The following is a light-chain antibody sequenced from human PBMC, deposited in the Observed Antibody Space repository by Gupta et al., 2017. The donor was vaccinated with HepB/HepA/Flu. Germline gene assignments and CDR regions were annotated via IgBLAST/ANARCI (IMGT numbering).Light chain of an antibody. CDR1: QSISSN. V-gene: IGKV3-15*01. Sequence: EIVMTQSQATLSVSPGERATLSCRASQSISSNLAWYQQKPGQAPRLLIYDASTRATGIPARFSGSGSGTEFTLTISSLQSEDFAVYYCQQDNNWLTFGGGTKVEIK. CDR2: DAS. J-gene: IGKJ4*01. CDR3: QQDNNWLT.